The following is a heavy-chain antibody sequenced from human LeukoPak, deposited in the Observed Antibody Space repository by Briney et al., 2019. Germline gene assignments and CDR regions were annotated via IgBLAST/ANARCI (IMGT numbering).Heavy chain of an antibody. Sequence: SETLSLTCTVSGGSISSYYWSWIRQPAGKGLEWIGRIYPSGSTNYNPSLKSRVTISVDTSKNQFSLKLSSVTAADTAVYYCAKDGSWDYLNWFDPWGQGTLVTVSS. D-gene: IGHD3-10*01. CDR1: GGSISSYY. V-gene: IGHV4-4*07. CDR3: AKDGSWDYLNWFDP. CDR2: IYPSGST. J-gene: IGHJ5*02.